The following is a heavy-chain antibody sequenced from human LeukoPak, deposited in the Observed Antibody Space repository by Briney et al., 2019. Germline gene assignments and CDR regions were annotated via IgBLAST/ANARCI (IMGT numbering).Heavy chain of an antibody. V-gene: IGHV3-11*01. J-gene: IGHJ4*02. Sequence: PGGSLRLSCAASGFTFSDYYMSWIRQAPGKGLEWVSYISSRGSTIYYADSVKGRFTISRDNAKNSLYLQMNSLRAEDTAVYYCARAKLQYSSSWTDWGQGTLVTVSS. D-gene: IGHD6-13*01. CDR1: GFTFSDYY. CDR3: ARAKLQYSSSWTD. CDR2: ISSRGSTI.